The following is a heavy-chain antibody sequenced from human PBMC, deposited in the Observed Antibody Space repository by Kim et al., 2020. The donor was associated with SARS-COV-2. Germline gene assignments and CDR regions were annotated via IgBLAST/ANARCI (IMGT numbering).Heavy chain of an antibody. CDR2: I. J-gene: IGHJ6*02. CDR3: ARGDYFYGMDV. Sequence: ISYAGSVKGRFTIARDNGKNSLYLQMNSLRAEDTAVYYCARGDYFYGMDVWGQGTTVTVSS. V-gene: IGHV3-11*04.